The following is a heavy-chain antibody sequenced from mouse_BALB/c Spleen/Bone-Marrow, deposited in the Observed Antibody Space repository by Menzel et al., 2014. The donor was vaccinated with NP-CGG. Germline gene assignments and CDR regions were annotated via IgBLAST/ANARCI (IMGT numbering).Heavy chain of an antibody. V-gene: IGHV1-69*02. CDR3: TRTYDYDEGGFDY. Sequence: SGAELVRPQASVKLSCKASGYTFTSYWINWVKQRPGQGLEWIGNIYPSDSYTNYNQKFKDKAALTVDKSSSTAYMQLSSPTSEDSAVYYCTRTYDYDEGGFDYWGQGTTLTVSS. CDR2: IYPSDSYT. J-gene: IGHJ2*01. D-gene: IGHD2-4*01. CDR1: GYTFTSYW.